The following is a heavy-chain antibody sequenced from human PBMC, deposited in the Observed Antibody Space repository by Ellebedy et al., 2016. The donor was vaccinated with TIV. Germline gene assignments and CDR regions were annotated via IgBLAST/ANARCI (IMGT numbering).Heavy chain of an antibody. CDR2: INHSGST. V-gene: IGHV4-34*01. Sequence: SETLSLXXAVYGGSFSGYYWSWIRQPPGKGLEWIGEINHSGSTNYNPSLKSRVTISVDTSKNQFSLELSSVTAADTAVYYCARQDLYGSGSYYYYYGMDVWGQGTTVTVSS. CDR3: ARQDLYGSGSYYYYYGMDV. D-gene: IGHD3-10*01. CDR1: GGSFSGYY. J-gene: IGHJ6*02.